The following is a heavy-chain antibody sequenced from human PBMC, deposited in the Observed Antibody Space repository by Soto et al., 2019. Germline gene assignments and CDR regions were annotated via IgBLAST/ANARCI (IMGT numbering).Heavy chain of an antibody. Sequence: QVQLVQSGADMKEPGASVKVSCKTSGYPFNDFYIYWVRQAPGQGLEWMGVINPTDGTISYAQQFHVRVGMARDTSTTTVYMELRNLSFEDTAFYYCAKAGAYSQQTHYGMDVWGQGTTVNV. J-gene: IGHJ6*01. V-gene: IGHV1-46*02. CDR2: INPTDGTI. D-gene: IGHD5-12*01. CDR3: AKAGAYSQQTHYGMDV. CDR1: GYPFNDFY.